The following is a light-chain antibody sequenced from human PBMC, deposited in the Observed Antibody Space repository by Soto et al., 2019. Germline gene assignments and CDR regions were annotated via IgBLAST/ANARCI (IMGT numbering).Light chain of an antibody. CDR3: QPYGSSSGT. CDR2: GAS. CDR1: PSVSSSY. Sequence: EIVLTQSPGTLSLSPGERATLSCRASPSVSSSYLAWYQQKPGQAPRLLIYGASSRATNIPDRFSGSGSGTDSTLTISRLEPEDFAVYYCQPYGSSSGTFGHGTKVEIK. J-gene: IGKJ1*01. V-gene: IGKV3-20*01.